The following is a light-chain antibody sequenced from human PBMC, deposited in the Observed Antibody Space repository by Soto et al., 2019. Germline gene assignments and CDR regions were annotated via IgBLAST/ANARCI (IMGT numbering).Light chain of an antibody. CDR2: GAS. J-gene: IGKJ1*01. Sequence: IVLTQSPGTVSLSPGERATLSCRASQRVSSNYVAWFQQKTGQAPRLLIHGASERATGVPDRFSGSGSGTDFTLTISGLEPEDFAMYYWQQYGRSPWTFGQGTKVDFK. CDR3: QQYGRSPWT. CDR1: QRVSSNY. V-gene: IGKV3-20*01.